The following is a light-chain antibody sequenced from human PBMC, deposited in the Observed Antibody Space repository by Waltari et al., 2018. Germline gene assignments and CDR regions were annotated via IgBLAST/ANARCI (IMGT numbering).Light chain of an antibody. CDR1: QSVSSN. CDR3: QQYNNWPRIST. Sequence: ELVMTQSPATLSVSPGERATLSCRASQSVSSNLAWYQQKPGQAPRLLIYGASTRATGIPARFSGSGSGTEFTLTISSMQSEDFAVYYCQQYNNWPRISTFGPGTKVDIK. CDR2: GAS. J-gene: IGKJ3*01. V-gene: IGKV3-15*01.